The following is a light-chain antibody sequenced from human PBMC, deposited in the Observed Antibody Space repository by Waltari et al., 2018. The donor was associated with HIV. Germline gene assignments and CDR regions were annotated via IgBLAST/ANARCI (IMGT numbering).Light chain of an antibody. CDR1: QSVRTK. J-gene: IGKJ1*01. CDR2: GAS. CDR3: QQYYERLPWT. V-gene: IGKV3-15*01. Sequence: VMTQSPATLSVSPGDRTTPSCRASQSVRTKLAWYHQKPGQPPRLLIYGASTRATGIAARFSGSGSVTKYTLTINSLQAEDYAVYYCQQYYERLPWTFGQGTKVEMK.